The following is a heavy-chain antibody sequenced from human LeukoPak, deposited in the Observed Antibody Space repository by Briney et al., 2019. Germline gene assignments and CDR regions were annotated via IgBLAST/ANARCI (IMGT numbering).Heavy chain of an antibody. CDR1: GYTFTGYY. D-gene: IGHD6-19*01. V-gene: IGHV1-2*02. J-gene: IGHJ3*02. CDR2: INPNSGGT. Sequence: ASVKVSCKASGYTFTGYYMHWVRQAPGQGLEWMGWINPNSGGTNYAQKFQGRVTMTRDTSISTAYMELSRLRSDDTAVYYCARVKSGWYDAFDIWGQGTMVTVSS. CDR3: ARVKSGWYDAFDI.